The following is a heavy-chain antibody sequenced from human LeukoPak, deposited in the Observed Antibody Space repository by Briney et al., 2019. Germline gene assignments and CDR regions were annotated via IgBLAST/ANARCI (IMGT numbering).Heavy chain of an antibody. D-gene: IGHD5-18*01. CDR3: ANPGYSYGDDY. CDR2: ISYDGSNK. CDR1: GFTFSSYG. J-gene: IGHJ4*02. Sequence: GRSLRLSCAASGFTFSSYGMHWVRQAPGKGLEWVAVISYDGSNKYYADSVKGRFTISRDNSKNTLYLQMNSLRAEDTAVYYCANPGYSYGDDYWGQGTLVTVSS. V-gene: IGHV3-30*18.